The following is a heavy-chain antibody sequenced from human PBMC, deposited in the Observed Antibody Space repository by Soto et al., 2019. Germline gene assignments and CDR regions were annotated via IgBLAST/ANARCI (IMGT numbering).Heavy chain of an antibody. CDR1: GFTFSSYS. J-gene: IGHJ4*02. CDR3: ARVRSNCYLDY. V-gene: IGHV3-21*01. Sequence: EVQLVESGGGLVKPGGSLRLSCAASGFTFSSYSMNWVRQAPGRGLEWVSSITSGSNYIYYADSVKGRFTVSRDNAKTSLYLQVNSLNAEDKAVYYCARVRSNCYLDYWGQGTLVTVSS. D-gene: IGHD2-21*02. CDR2: ITSGSNYI.